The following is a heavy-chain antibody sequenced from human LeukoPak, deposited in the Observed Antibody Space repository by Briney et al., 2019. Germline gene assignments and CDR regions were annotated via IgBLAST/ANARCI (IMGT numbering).Heavy chain of an antibody. Sequence: SGTLSLTCAVSGGSISSSNWWSWVRQPPGKGLEWIGEIYHSGSTNYNPSLKSRVTISVDKSKNQFSLKLSSVTAADTAVYYCARGDYYDSNTVWFDPWGQGTLVTVSS. CDR3: ARGDYYDSNTVWFDP. J-gene: IGHJ5*02. V-gene: IGHV4-4*02. CDR2: IYHSGST. CDR1: GGSISSSNW. D-gene: IGHD3-22*01.